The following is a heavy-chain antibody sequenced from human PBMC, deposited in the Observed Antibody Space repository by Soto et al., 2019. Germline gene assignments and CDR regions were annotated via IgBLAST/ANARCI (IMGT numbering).Heavy chain of an antibody. CDR2: ISGYNDNT. J-gene: IGHJ4*02. CDR3: ARPPFYCSGSGCHSGGGLYYFDY. V-gene: IGHV1-18*01. Sequence: QVQLVQSGAEVKEPGASVKVSCKTFGYSFNTYGISWVRQAPGQGLEWMGWISGYNDNTRYAQKVQGRVTMTTDTSTSTAYMELRSLTSDDTAVYFCARPPFYCSGSGCHSGGGLYYFDYWGQGTLVSVSS. CDR1: GYSFNTYG. D-gene: IGHD2-15*01.